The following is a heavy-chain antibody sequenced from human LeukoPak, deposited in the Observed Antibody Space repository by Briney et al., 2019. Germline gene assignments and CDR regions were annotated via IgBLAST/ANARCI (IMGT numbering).Heavy chain of an antibody. V-gene: IGHV1-18*01. CDR1: GYSFTSYG. J-gene: IGHJ4*02. Sequence: GESLKISCKGSGYSFTSYGISWVRQAPGQGLEWMGWSSSYSGNTKYAQKLQGRVTLTTDTSTSTAYMELRSLRSDDTAVYYCARAIYSLTGYPYYFDYLGQGTLVTVSS. D-gene: IGHD3-9*01. CDR3: ARAIYSLTGYPYYFDY. CDR2: SSSYSGNT.